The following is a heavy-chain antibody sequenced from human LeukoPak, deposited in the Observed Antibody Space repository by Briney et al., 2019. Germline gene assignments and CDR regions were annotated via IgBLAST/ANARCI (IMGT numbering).Heavy chain of an antibody. Sequence: GGSLRLSCAASGFPVSSKYMSWVRQAPGKGLEWVSVLYSDGTMYYEDSLKGRFTISGDISKNTLYLQMNSLRAEDTAVYYCARGDHSSSWPLLFDYWGQGILVTVSS. D-gene: IGHD6-13*01. J-gene: IGHJ4*02. CDR3: ARGDHSSSWPLLFDY. V-gene: IGHV3-53*01. CDR1: GFPVSSKY. CDR2: LYSDGTM.